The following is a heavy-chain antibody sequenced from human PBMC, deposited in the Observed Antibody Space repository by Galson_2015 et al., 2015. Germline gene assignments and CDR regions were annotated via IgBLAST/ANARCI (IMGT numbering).Heavy chain of an antibody. CDR2: IYSGGST. CDR1: GFTVSSNY. Sequence: SLRLSCAASGFTVSSNYMSWVRQAPGRGLEWVSVIYSGGSTYYADSVKGRFTISRDNSKNTLYLQMNSLRAEDTAVYYCARGHSGWYFYYWGQGTLVTVSS. D-gene: IGHD6-19*01. V-gene: IGHV3-53*01. J-gene: IGHJ4*02. CDR3: ARGHSGWYFYY.